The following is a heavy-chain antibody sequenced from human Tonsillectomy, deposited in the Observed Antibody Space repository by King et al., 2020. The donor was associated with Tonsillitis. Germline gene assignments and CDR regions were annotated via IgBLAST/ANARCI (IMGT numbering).Heavy chain of an antibody. V-gene: IGHV3-48*01. CDR1: GFTFSSYG. CDR3: ARDGTQYSYGMDV. D-gene: IGHD1-26*01. Sequence: VQLVESGGYLVPPGGSLRLSCAASGFTFSSYGMNWVRQAPGKGLEWVSYISDSSTIRYYADSVRGRFTISRDNAKSSLFLQVNSLRVDDTAVYYCARDGTQYSYGMDVWGLGTTVTVSS. J-gene: IGHJ6*02. CDR2: ISDSSTIR.